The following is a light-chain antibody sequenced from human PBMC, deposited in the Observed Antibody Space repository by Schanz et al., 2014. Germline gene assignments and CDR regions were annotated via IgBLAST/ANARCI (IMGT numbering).Light chain of an antibody. Sequence: QSALTQPASVSGSPGQSITISCTGTSSDVGSYNLVSWYQHHPGKAPKLMIYEGSKRPSGVSNRFSGSGSGNTASLTISGLQVEDEADYYCSSYTGSTNLRFGGGTKLTVL. CDR2: EGS. CDR3: SSYTGSTNLR. V-gene: IGLV2-14*02. J-gene: IGLJ3*02. CDR1: SSDVGSYNL.